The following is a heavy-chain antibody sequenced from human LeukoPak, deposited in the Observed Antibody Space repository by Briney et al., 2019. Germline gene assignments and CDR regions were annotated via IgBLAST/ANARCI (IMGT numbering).Heavy chain of an antibody. CDR2: INSDGDGSST. CDR3: ARGLPTNAFDI. CDR1: GFTFSNYW. J-gene: IGHJ3*02. D-gene: IGHD5-24*01. Sequence: GGSLRLSCAASGFTFSNYWMHWVRQAPGKGLVWVSHINSDGDGSSTTYADFVKGRFTISRDNAKNTLYLQMNSLRVDDTAMYYCARGLPTNAFDIWGQGTMVAVSS. V-gene: IGHV3-74*01.